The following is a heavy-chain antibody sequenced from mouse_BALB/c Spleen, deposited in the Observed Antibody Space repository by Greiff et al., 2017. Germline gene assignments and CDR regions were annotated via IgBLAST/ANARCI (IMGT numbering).Heavy chain of an antibody. J-gene: IGHJ4*01. V-gene: IGHV5-17*02. CDR1: GFTFSSFG. CDR3: ARDDPYYAMDY. CDR2: ISSGSSTI. Sequence: EVQGVESGGGLVQPGGSRKLSCAASGFTFSSFGMHWVRQAPEKGLEWVAYISSGSSTIYYADTVKGRFTISRDNPKNTLFLQMTSLRSEDTAMYYCARDDPYYAMDYWGQGTSVTVSS.